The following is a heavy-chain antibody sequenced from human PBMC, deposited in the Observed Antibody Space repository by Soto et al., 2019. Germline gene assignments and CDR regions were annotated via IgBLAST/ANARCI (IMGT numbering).Heavy chain of an antibody. V-gene: IGHV1-8*01. J-gene: IGHJ4*02. CDR3: ARRAETNGWNGFGADKYYFDF. Sequence: QVQLVQSGAEVKKPGASVKVSCKVSGYTLTSYDIYWVRQATGQGLEWMGWMNPNTGNSAYAQKFQGRVTVTSDTSINTVHMELNSLRSEDTAVYYCARRAETNGWNGFGADKYYFDFWGQGTLVTVSS. CDR2: MNPNTGNS. CDR1: GYTLTSYD. D-gene: IGHD1-1*01.